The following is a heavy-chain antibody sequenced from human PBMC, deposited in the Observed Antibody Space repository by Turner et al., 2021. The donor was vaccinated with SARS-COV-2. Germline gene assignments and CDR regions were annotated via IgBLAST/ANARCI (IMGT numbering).Heavy chain of an antibody. CDR1: GFTFGDYE. Sequence: ELQLVESGGGLVQAGRSLRLSCTASGFTFGDYEMSWVRQAPFKGMEWVGVIRSEAYGGTTEYAASVKGRCTISRDDSKRIVYLQMDSLKSEDTAVYYCTRDGWTPYYYDGMDVWGQGATVTVSS. D-gene: IGHD6-19*01. CDR3: TRDGWTPYYYDGMDV. V-gene: IGHV3-49*04. CDR2: IRSEAYGGTT. J-gene: IGHJ6*02.